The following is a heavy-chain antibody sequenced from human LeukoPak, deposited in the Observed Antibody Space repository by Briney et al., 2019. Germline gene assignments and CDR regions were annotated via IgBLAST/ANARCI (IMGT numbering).Heavy chain of an antibody. CDR3: ARDPECSGGSCLSFSFDP. CDR2: INPNSGGT. J-gene: IGHJ5*02. D-gene: IGHD2-15*01. CDR1: GYTFTGYY. V-gene: IGHV1-2*02. Sequence: ASVKVSCKASGYTFTGYYMHWVRQAPGQGLEWMGWINPNSGGTNYAQKFQGRVTMTRDTSISTAYMELSRLRSDDTAVYYCARDPECSGGSCLSFSFDPWGQGTLVTVSS.